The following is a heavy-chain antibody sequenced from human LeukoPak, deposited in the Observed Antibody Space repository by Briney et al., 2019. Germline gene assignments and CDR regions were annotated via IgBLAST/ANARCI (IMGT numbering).Heavy chain of an antibody. D-gene: IGHD3-10*01. CDR1: GGSISSYY. V-gene: IGHV4-59*01. J-gene: IGHJ6*03. CDR3: ARGPRRFGELFHDLYYYYYMDV. Sequence: SETPSLTCTVSGGSISSYYWSWIRQPPGKGLEWIGYIYYSGSTNYNPSLKSRVTISVDTSKNQFSLKLSSVTAADTAVYYCARGPRRFGELFHDLYYYYYMDVWGKGTTVTVSS. CDR2: IYYSGST.